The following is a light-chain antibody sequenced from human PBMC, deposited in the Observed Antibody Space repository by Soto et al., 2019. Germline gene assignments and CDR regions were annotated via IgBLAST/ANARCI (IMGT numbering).Light chain of an antibody. Sequence: DIQMTQSPSSLSASVGDRVTITCRASQMMSIYLNWYHQKAGRAPKRLISAGSNLRTGVPSRFSGSGSGTEFTLTISSLQPDDFATYYCQQYDTYSWTFGQGTKVDIK. CDR1: QMMSIY. J-gene: IGKJ1*01. CDR3: QQYDTYSWT. CDR2: AGS. V-gene: IGKV1-17*01.